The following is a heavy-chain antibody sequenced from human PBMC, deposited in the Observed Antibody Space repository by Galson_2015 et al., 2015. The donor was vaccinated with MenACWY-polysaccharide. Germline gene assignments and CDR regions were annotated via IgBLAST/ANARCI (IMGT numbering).Heavy chain of an antibody. D-gene: IGHD2-2*03. J-gene: IGHJ4*02. CDR1: GFTFSTYW. CDR2: IKQDGSAI. Sequence: SLRLSCAASGFTFSTYWMNWVRQAPGKGLEWVAIIKQDGSAIHYMDSVRGRFTISRDNAKNSLFLQMNSLRTEDTAVYYCAGGSGYLIDDWGQGTLVTVSS. V-gene: IGHV3-7*03. CDR3: AGGSGYLIDD.